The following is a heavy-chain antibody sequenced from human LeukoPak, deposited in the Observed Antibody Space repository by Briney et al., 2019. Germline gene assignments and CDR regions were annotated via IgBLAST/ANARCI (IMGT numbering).Heavy chain of an antibody. CDR3: ARGRSVGTSALPSYYMDV. V-gene: IGHV1-8*01. CDR2: MNPNSGNT. CDR1: GYTFTGYD. Sequence: VSVKVSCKASGYTFTGYDINWVRQATGQGLEWMGWMNPNSGNTGYAQKFQGRVTMTRNTSISTAYMELSSLRSEDTAVYYCARGRSVGTSALPSYYMDVWGKGTTVTVSS. D-gene: IGHD2-2*01. J-gene: IGHJ6*03.